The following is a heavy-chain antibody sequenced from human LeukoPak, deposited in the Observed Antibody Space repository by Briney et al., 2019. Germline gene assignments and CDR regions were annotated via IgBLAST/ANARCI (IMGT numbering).Heavy chain of an antibody. V-gene: IGHV3-21*01. D-gene: IGHD5-18*01. CDR2: ISCSSSYI. CDR1: GFTFSSYS. CDR3: ARDDGYSYAFDY. J-gene: IGHJ4*02. Sequence: PGGSLRLSCAASGFTFSSYSMNWVRQAPGKGLEWVSSISCSSSYIYYADSVKGRFTISRDNAKNSLYLQMNSLRAEDTAVYYCARDDGYSYAFDYWGQGTLVTVSS.